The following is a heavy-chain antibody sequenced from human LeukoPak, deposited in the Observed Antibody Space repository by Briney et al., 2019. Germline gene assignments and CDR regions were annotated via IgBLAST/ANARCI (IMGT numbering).Heavy chain of an antibody. D-gene: IGHD2-15*01. CDR1: GFTFSSYW. CDR3: AKFSARVVVSYLQH. J-gene: IGHJ1*01. V-gene: IGHV3-23*01. CDR2: ISGSGGNT. Sequence: GGSLRLSCAASGFTFSSYWMSWVRQAPGKGLEWVSAISGSGGNTYYADSVKGRFTISRDNSKNSLYLQMNSLRAEDTAVYYCAKFSARVVVSYLQHWGQGTLVTVSS.